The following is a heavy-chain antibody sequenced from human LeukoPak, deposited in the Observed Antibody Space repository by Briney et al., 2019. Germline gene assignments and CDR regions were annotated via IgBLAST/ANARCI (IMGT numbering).Heavy chain of an antibody. J-gene: IGHJ3*02. D-gene: IGHD2-2*01. V-gene: IGHV4-34*01. Sequence: SETLSLTRAVYGGSFSGYYWSWIRQPPGKGLEWIGEINHSGSTNYNPSLKSRVTISVDTSKNQFSLKLSSVTAADTAVYYCHIVVVPAAIRSSSHDAFDIWGQGTMVTVSS. CDR1: GGSFSGYY. CDR3: HIVVVPAAIRSSSHDAFDI. CDR2: INHSGST.